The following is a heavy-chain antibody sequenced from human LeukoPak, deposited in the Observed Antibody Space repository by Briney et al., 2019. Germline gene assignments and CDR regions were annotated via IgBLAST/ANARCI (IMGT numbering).Heavy chain of an antibody. CDR1: GFTFSSYG. Sequence: GGSLRLSCAASGFTFSSYGMHWVRQAPGKGLEWVAFIRYGGSNKYYADSVKGRFTISRDNSKNTLYLQMNSLRAEDTAVYYCATSDDSAATYWGQGTLVTVSS. D-gene: IGHD6-25*01. V-gene: IGHV3-30*02. CDR3: ATSDDSAATY. J-gene: IGHJ4*02. CDR2: IRYGGSNK.